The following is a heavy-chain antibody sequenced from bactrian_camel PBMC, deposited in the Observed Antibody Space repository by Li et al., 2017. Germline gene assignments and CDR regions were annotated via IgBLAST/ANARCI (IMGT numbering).Heavy chain of an antibody. V-gene: IGHV3S1*01. Sequence: HVQLVESGGGLVQPGGSLRLSCAVSGFTFSSYTMYWVRQAPGKELEWVSGINSGGGSTYYLDSVKGRFTISRDNNKNTLYLQLNSLRTEDTAMYFCTQGIYYAPIGDIHRHQRGQGTQVTVS. CDR2: INSGGGST. D-gene: IGHD1*01. CDR1: GFTFSSYT. J-gene: IGHJ4*01. CDR3: TQGIYYAPIGDIHRHQ.